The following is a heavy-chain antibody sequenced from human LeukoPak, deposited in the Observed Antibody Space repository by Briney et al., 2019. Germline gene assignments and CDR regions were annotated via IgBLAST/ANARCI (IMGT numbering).Heavy chain of an antibody. CDR3: ARDPEGSRPFDL. V-gene: IGHV3-74*03. Sequence: PGGSLRLSCAASGFIFGYQWIHWVRHAPGKGLVWVSHIKGGGSDTKYADSVKGRFTISSDSTKNTVYLQMDSLRAEDTAVYFCARDPEGSRPFDLWGQGTMVTVSS. CDR2: IKGGGSDT. CDR1: GFIFGYQW. J-gene: IGHJ3*01.